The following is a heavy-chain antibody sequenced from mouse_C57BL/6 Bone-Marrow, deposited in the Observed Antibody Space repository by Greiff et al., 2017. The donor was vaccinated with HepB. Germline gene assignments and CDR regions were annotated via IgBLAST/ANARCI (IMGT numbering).Heavy chain of an antibody. CDR3: ARNGDYSNYVWYFDV. CDR1: GFSLTSYA. J-gene: IGHJ1*03. D-gene: IGHD2-5*01. Sequence: VKLQESGPGLVAPSQSLSITCTVSGFSLTSYAISWVRQPPGKGLEWLGVIWTGGGTNYNSALKSRLSISKDNSKSQVFLKMNSLQTDDTARYYCARNGDYSNYVWYFDVWGTGTTVTVSS. CDR2: IWTGGGT. V-gene: IGHV2-9-1*01.